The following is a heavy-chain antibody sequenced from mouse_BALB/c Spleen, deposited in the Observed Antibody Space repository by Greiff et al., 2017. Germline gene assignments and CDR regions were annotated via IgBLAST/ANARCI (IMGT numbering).Heavy chain of an antibody. V-gene: IGHV3-2*02. CDR1: GYSITSDYA. Sequence: DVKLQESGPGLVKPSQSLSLTCTVTGYSITSDYAWNWIRQFPGNKLEWMGYISYSGSTSYNPSLKSRISITRDTSKNQFFLQLNSVTTEDTATYYCARRYDYDEGYFDYWGQGTTLTVSS. CDR3: ARRYDYDEGYFDY. CDR2: ISYSGST. D-gene: IGHD2-4*01. J-gene: IGHJ2*01.